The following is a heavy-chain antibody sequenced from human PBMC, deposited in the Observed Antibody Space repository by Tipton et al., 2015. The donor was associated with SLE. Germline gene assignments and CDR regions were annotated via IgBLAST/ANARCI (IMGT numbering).Heavy chain of an antibody. CDR2: ISSSGSTI. Sequence: SLRLSCAASGFTFSSYEMNWVRQAPGKGLEWVSYISSSGSTIYYADSVKGRFTISRDNAKNSLYLQMNSLRAEDTAVYYCASPYSSGYAFDIWGQGTMVTVSS. J-gene: IGHJ3*02. D-gene: IGHD3-22*01. CDR1: GFTFSSYE. V-gene: IGHV3-48*03. CDR3: ASPYSSGYAFDI.